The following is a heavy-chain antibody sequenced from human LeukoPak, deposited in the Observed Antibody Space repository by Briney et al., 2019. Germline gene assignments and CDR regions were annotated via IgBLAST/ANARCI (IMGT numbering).Heavy chain of an antibody. V-gene: IGHV4-39*01. D-gene: IGHD3-10*01. CDR3: ASVRRGFGESSKYYAYYYMGV. CDR2: IYYSGNT. J-gene: IGHJ6*03. CDR1: GGSISSSSYY. Sequence: SETLSLTCIVSGGSISSSSYYWGWIRHPPGKGLERIGNIYYSGNTYYNPSLKSRVTISLDTSKNQFSLKLNSVTAADTAVYYCASVRRGFGESSKYYAYYYMGVWGKGTTVTISS.